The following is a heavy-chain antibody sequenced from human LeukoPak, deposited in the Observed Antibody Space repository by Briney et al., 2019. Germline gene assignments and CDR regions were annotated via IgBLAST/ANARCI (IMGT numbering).Heavy chain of an antibody. CDR1: GGSISSYY. Sequence: SETLSLTCTVSGGSISSYYWSWIRQPPGKGLELIGYIYYSGSTNYNPSLKSRVTISVDMSKNQFSLKLSSVTAADTAVYYCARPRGAWYFDLWGRGTLVTVSS. D-gene: IGHD3-10*01. J-gene: IGHJ2*01. CDR2: IYYSGST. V-gene: IGHV4-59*08. CDR3: ARPRGAWYFDL.